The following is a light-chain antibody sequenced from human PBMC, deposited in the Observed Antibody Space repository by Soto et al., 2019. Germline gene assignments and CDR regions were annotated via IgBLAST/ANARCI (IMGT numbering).Light chain of an antibody. V-gene: IGKV1-39*01. CDR2: SAF. Sequence: DIQMNQSPSSLPASIGDRVTITCRASQNVASFLNWYLQKQGEAPRIXVYSAFRIQSGVPYRFSASGSGTDFTLSISSLQPEDVATYYCLQGSTTTITFGLGTRLEIK. CDR1: QNVASF. CDR3: LQGSTTTIT. J-gene: IGKJ5*01.